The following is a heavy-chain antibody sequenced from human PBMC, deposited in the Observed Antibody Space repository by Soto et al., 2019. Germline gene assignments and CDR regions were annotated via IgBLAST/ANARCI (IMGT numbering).Heavy chain of an antibody. V-gene: IGHV1-69*08. J-gene: IGHJ4*02. CDR2: IIPILAIA. CDR1: GGTFSSYT. CDR3: AREGDIVVVPAAMGFDY. D-gene: IGHD2-2*01. Sequence: QVQLVQSGAEVKKPGSSVKVSCKASGGTFSSYTINWVRQAPGQGLEWMGRIIPILAIANYAQKFQGRVTITADKSTSTAYMELSSLRSEDTAVYYCAREGDIVVVPAAMGFDYWGQGTLVTVSS.